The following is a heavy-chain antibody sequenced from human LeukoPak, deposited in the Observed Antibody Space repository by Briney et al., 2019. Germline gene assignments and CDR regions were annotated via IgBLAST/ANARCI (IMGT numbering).Heavy chain of an antibody. CDR2: ISSSGSTI. CDR1: GFTFSSYA. CDR3: ARNRNMLSTGYSSS. J-gene: IGHJ4*02. D-gene: IGHD6-13*01. Sequence: PGGSLRLSCAASGFTFSSYAMSWIRQAPGKGLEWVSYISSSGSTIYYADSVKGRFTISRDNAKNSLYLQMNSLRAEDTAVYYCARNRNMLSTGYSSSWGQGTLVTVSS. V-gene: IGHV3-11*01.